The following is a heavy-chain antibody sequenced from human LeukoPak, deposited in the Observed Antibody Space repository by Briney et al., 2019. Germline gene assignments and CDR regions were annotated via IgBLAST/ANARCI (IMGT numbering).Heavy chain of an antibody. Sequence: ASVKVSCKASGYTFTGYYMHWVRQAPGQGLEWMGWINPNSGGTNYAQKFQGRVTMTRDTSISTAYMELSGLRSDDTAVYYCAREGVRTIFGVVIPIHPTQFDPWGQGTLVTVSS. J-gene: IGHJ5*02. D-gene: IGHD3-3*01. CDR3: AREGVRTIFGVVIPIHPTQFDP. CDR2: INPNSGGT. V-gene: IGHV1-2*02. CDR1: GYTFTGYY.